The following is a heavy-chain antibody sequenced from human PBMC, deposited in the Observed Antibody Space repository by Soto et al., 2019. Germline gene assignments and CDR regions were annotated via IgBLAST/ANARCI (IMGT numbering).Heavy chain of an antibody. CDR3: ARVRGYSYGRRFDP. CDR1: GGSISSGGYS. V-gene: IGHV4-30-2*01. J-gene: IGHJ5*02. CDR2: IYHSGST. Sequence: PSETLSLTCAVSGGSISSGGYSWSWIRQPPGKGLEWIGYIYHSGSTYYNPSLKSRVTISVDRSKNQFSLKLSSVTAADTAVYYCARVRGYSYGRRFDPWGQGTVVTVSS. D-gene: IGHD5-18*01.